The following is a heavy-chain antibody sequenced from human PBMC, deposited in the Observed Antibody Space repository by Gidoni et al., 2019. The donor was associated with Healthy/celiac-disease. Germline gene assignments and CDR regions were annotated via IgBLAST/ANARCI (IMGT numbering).Heavy chain of an antibody. J-gene: IGHJ4*02. CDR3: ARDGGITIFGDDTWGYYFDY. CDR2: ISSISSYI. D-gene: IGHD3-3*01. Sequence: EGQLVESGGGLVKPGGSLRLPCAASAFTFSSSGVNWVRQAPGKGLEWVSSISSISSYIYYADSVKCRFTSSRDNAKNSLYLQMNSLRAEDTAVYYCARDGGITIFGDDTWGYYFDYWGQGTLVTVSS. V-gene: IGHV3-21*01. CDR1: AFTFSSSG.